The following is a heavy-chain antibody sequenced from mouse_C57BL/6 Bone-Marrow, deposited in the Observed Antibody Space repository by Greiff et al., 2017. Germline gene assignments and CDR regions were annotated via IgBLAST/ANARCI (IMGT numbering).Heavy chain of an antibody. CDR1: GFTFSSYA. CDR3: ARDFYRLYAMDY. Sequence: EVMLVESGGGLVKPGGSLKLSCAASGFTFSSYAMSWVRQTPEKRLEWVATISDGGSYTYYPDNVKGRFTISRDNAKNNLYLQMSHLKSEDTAMDYCARDFYRLYAMDYWGQGTSVTVSS. CDR2: ISDGGSYT. V-gene: IGHV5-4*01. D-gene: IGHD2-1*01. J-gene: IGHJ4*01.